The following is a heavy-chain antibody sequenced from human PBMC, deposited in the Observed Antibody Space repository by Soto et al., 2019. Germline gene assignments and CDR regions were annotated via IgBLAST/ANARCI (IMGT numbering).Heavy chain of an antibody. J-gene: IGHJ6*02. CDR2: ISYDGSNK. CDR3: ARDGAHCGGDCIGMDV. V-gene: IGHV3-30-3*01. D-gene: IGHD2-21*02. Sequence: GGSLRLSCAASGFTFSCYAMHWVRQAPGKGLEWVAVISYDGSNKYYADSVKGRFTISRDNSKNTLYLQMNSLRAEDTAVYYCARDGAHCGGDCIGMDVWGQGTTVTVSS. CDR1: GFTFSCYA.